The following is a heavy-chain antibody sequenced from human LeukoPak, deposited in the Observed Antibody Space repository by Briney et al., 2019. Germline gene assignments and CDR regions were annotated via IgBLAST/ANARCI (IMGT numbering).Heavy chain of an antibody. V-gene: IGHV3-30*02. CDR1: GFTFSSYG. J-gene: IGHJ4*02. D-gene: IGHD3-10*01. Sequence: PGGSLRLSCEASGFTFSSYGMHWVRQAPGKGLEWVAFIRYDGSNKYYADSVKGRFTISRDNSKNTLYLQMNSLRAEDTAVYYCAKGGSIGLGFGEFFDYWGQGTLVTVSS. CDR3: AKGGSIGLGFGEFFDY. CDR2: IRYDGSNK.